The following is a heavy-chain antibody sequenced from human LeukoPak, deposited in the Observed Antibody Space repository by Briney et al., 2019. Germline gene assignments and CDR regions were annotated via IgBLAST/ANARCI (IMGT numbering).Heavy chain of an antibody. CDR1: GFTFSSYS. D-gene: IGHD6-19*01. V-gene: IGHV3-48*01. CDR3: ARENLAVAGIPDY. J-gene: IGHJ4*02. Sequence: QTGGSLRLSCAASGFTFSSYSMNWVRQAPGKGLEWVSYISSSSSTIYYADSVKGRFTISRDNAKNSLYLQMNSLRAEDTAVYYCARENLAVAGIPDYWGQGTLVTVSS. CDR2: ISSSSSTI.